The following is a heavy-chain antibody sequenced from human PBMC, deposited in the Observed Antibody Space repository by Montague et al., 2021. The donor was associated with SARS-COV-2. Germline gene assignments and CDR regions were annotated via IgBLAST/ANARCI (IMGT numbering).Heavy chain of an antibody. V-gene: IGHV3-33*01. CDR3: ARGSVGGYYFDY. J-gene: IGHJ4*02. Sequence: SLRLSRAASGFIFSSYGMHWVRQAPGKGLEWVAHIWYDGSNENYVDSVKGRFTISRDNFKNTLYLQMNSLGAEDTAIYYCARGSVGGYYFDYWGQGTLVTVSS. CDR2: IWYDGSNE. CDR1: GFIFSSYG. D-gene: IGHD1-26*01.